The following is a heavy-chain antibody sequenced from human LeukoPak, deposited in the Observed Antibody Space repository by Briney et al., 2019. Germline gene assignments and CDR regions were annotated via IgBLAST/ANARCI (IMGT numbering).Heavy chain of an antibody. CDR1: GYTFTSYG. D-gene: IGHD2-15*01. CDR2: INPSGGST. CDR3: ARDACSSSICSAGGNWFDP. J-gene: IGHJ5*02. V-gene: IGHV1-46*01. Sequence: GASVKVSCKASGYTFTSYGISWVRQAPGQGLEWMGIINPSGGSTNYAQKFQGRVTMTRDTSTSTVYMELSSLRSEDTAVYYCARDACSSSICSAGGNWFDPWGQGTLVTVSS.